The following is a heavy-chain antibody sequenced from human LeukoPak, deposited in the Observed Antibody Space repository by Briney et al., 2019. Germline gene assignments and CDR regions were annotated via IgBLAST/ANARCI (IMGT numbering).Heavy chain of an antibody. V-gene: IGHV3-23*01. J-gene: IGHJ4*02. CDR3: AKALSSSWYRDDY. CDR1: GFTFSSYA. D-gene: IGHD6-13*01. Sequence: GGSLRLSCAASGFTFSSYAMSWVRQAPGKGLEWASAISGSGGSTYYADSVKGRFTISRDNSKNTLYLQMNSLRAEDTAVYYCAKALSSSWYRDDYWGQGTLVTVSS. CDR2: ISGSGGST.